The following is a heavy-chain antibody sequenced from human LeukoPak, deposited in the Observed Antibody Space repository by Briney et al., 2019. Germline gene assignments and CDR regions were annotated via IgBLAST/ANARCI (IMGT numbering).Heavy chain of an antibody. Sequence: PGGSLRLSCAASGFTVSSNYMSWVRQAPGNGLEWVSVIYSGGSTYYADSVKGRFTISRDNSKNTLYLQMNSLRAEDTAVYYCARSRDGYNQGALDYWGQGTLVTVSS. CDR1: GFTVSSNY. V-gene: IGHV3-53*01. CDR3: ARSRDGYNQGALDY. CDR2: IYSGGST. J-gene: IGHJ4*02. D-gene: IGHD5-24*01.